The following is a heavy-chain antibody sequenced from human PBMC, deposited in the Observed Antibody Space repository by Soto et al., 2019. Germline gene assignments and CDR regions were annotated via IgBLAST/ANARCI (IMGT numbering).Heavy chain of an antibody. Sequence: QVQLVQSGAEVKKPGASVRVSCKASGYPFSSYGITWVRQAPGQGLEWVGWISAYNGNTNYAQRLQGRATRTTDTSTRTAYMELRSLSSDDTARYYCARGGIGGWMAKYFWGQGTQVTVSS. CDR1: GYPFSSYG. CDR2: ISAYNGNT. J-gene: IGHJ4*02. D-gene: IGHD3-9*01. CDR3: ARGGIGGWMAKYF. V-gene: IGHV1-18*04.